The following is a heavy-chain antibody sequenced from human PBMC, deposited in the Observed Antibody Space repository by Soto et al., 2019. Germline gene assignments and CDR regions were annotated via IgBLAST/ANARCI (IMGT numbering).Heavy chain of an antibody. V-gene: IGHV3-23*01. Sequence: GGSLRLSCAASGFTFSSYAMSWVRQAPGKGLEWVSAISGSGGSTYYADSVKGRFTISRDNSKNTLYLQMNSLRAEDTAVYYCAKDGSYNWNDGRSNAFDIWGQGTMVTVSS. CDR3: AKDGSYNWNDGRSNAFDI. D-gene: IGHD1-1*01. CDR2: ISGSGGST. J-gene: IGHJ3*02. CDR1: GFTFSSYA.